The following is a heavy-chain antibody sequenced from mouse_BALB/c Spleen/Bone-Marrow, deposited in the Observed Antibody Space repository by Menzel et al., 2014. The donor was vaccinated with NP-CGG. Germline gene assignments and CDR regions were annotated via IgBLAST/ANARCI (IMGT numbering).Heavy chain of an antibody. CDR2: IDPANGNT. V-gene: IGHV14-3*02. CDR3: AMITTGAGFAY. CDR1: GFNIKDTY. J-gene: IGHJ3*01. Sequence: VQLQQPGAELVKPGASVKLSCTASGFNIKDTYMHWVKQRPEQGLEWIGRIDPANGNTKYDPKFQGKATITADTSSNTAYLQISSLTSEDTAVYYCAMITTGAGFAYWGQGTLVTVSA. D-gene: IGHD2-4*01.